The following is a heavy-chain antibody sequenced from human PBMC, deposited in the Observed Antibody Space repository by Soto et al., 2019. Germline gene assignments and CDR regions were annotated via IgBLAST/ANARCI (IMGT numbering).Heavy chain of an antibody. J-gene: IGHJ6*02. CDR2: IIPIFGTA. V-gene: IGHV1-69*01. CDR3: AIALSRSSPPYGIDV. CDR1: GVTFSSYS. Sequence: QVQLVQSGAEVKKPGASVKLSCKASGVTFSSYSISWVRQAPGQGLEWMGGIIPIFGTANYAQKFQGRVTITADESTSTAYMELSSLRYEDTAGDYCAIALSRSSPPYGIDVLGQGAKGTVSS. D-gene: IGHD6-13*01.